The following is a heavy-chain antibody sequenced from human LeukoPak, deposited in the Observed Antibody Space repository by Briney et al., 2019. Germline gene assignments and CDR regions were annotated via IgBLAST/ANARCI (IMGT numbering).Heavy chain of an antibody. Sequence: SETLSLTCTVSGGSISSGSYYWSWIRQPAGKGLEWIGRIYTSGSTNYNPSLKSRVTIPVDTSKNQFSLKLSSVTAADTAVYYCARAIITMVRGVSAPNWFDPWGQGTLVTVSS. J-gene: IGHJ5*02. V-gene: IGHV4-61*02. D-gene: IGHD3-10*01. CDR1: GGSISSGSYY. CDR3: ARAIITMVRGVSAPNWFDP. CDR2: IYTSGST.